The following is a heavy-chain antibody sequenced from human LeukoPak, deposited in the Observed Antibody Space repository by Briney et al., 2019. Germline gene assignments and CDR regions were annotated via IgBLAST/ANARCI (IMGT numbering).Heavy chain of an antibody. V-gene: IGHV3-20*04. CDR3: AKDRMDPVNY. J-gene: IGHJ4*02. D-gene: IGHD2-2*03. CDR1: GLRFDDYG. Sequence: GGSLRLSCAASGLRFDDYGMSWVRQAPGKGLEWVSGINWNGGSTTYADSVKGRFTISRDNAKNSLYLQMNSLRAEDTALYYCAKDRMDPVNYWGQGTLVTVSS. CDR2: INWNGGST.